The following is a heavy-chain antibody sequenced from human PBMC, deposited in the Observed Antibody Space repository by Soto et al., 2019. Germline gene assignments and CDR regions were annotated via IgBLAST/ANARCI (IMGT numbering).Heavy chain of an antibody. Sequence: GGSLRLSCATSGFTFSSYGMHWVRQAPGKGLEWVAVISYDGSNKYYRDSVKGRFTIARDNSKKILYLQLNSLTIEDTAVFYCARSTSSTLNYYYGMDVWGQGTTVTVS. CDR1: GFTFSSYG. J-gene: IGHJ6*02. CDR2: ISYDGSNK. D-gene: IGHD6-6*01. V-gene: IGHV3-30*03. CDR3: ARSTSSTLNYYYGMDV.